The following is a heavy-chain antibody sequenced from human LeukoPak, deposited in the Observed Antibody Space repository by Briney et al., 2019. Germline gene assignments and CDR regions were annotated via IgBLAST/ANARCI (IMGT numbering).Heavy chain of an antibody. D-gene: IGHD5-18*01. CDR1: GGSFSGYY. V-gene: IGHV4-34*01. Sequence: PSETLSLTCAVYGGSFSGYYWSWIRQPPGKGLEWIGEINHSGSTNYNPSLKSRVTISVDTSKNQFSLKLSSVTAADTAVYYCASIRGSYSYLRTFDYWGHGTLVTVSS. CDR3: ASIRGSYSYLRTFDY. CDR2: INHSGST. J-gene: IGHJ4*01.